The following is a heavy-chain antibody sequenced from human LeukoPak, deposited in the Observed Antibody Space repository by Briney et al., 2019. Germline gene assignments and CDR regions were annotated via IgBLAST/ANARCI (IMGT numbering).Heavy chain of an antibody. CDR2: IYYSGST. J-gene: IGHJ4*02. V-gene: IGHV4-59*08. Sequence: PSETLSLTCTVSGGSISSYYWSWIRQPPGKGLEWIGYIYYSGSTNYNPSLKCRVTISVDTSKNQFSLKLSSVTAADTAVYYCARLPGDHYFDYWGQGTLVTVSS. CDR3: ARLPGDHYFDY. CDR1: GGSISSYY.